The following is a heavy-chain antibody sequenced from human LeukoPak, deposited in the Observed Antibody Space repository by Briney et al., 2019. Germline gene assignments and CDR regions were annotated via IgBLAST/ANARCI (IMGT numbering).Heavy chain of an antibody. V-gene: IGHV3-11*03. CDR2: ISSGSSYT. CDR1: GFTFSNAW. D-gene: IGHD2/OR15-2a*01. J-gene: IGHJ4*02. CDR3: ATHAAQYSTFDY. Sequence: PGGSLRLSCAASGFTFSNAWMSWVRQAPGKGLEWVSYISSGSSYTNYAGSVKGRFTISRDNAKNSLFLQMNSLRAEDTAVYYCATHAAQYSTFDYWGQRTLDTVSS.